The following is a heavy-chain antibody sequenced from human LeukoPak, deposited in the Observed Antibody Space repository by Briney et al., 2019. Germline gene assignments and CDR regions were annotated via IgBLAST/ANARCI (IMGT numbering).Heavy chain of an antibody. CDR2: IHTSGST. V-gene: IGHV4-4*07. CDR1: GGSISSYY. CDR3: AKSNGYGLIDI. Sequence: SETLSLTCTVSGGSISSYYWSWIRQPAGKGLEWIGRIHTSGSTNYNPSLKSRVTISLDTSRNQFSLKLNSVTAADTAVYYCAKSNGYGLIDIWGQGTMVTVSS. D-gene: IGHD3-22*01. J-gene: IGHJ3*02.